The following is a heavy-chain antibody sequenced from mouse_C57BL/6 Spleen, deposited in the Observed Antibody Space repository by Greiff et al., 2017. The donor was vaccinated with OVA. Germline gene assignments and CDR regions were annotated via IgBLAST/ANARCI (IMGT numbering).Heavy chain of an antibody. D-gene: IGHD1-1*01. CDR1: GFTFSAYG. Sequence: EVMLVESGGGLVKPGGSLKLSCAASGFTFSAYGMHWVRQAPEKGLEWVAYISSGSSTIYYADTVKGRFTISRDNAKNTLFLQMTSLRSEDTAMYYSAETNDGSSFYAMDYWGQGTSVTVAS. CDR3: AETNDGSSFYAMDY. V-gene: IGHV5-17*01. CDR2: ISSGSSTI. J-gene: IGHJ4*01.